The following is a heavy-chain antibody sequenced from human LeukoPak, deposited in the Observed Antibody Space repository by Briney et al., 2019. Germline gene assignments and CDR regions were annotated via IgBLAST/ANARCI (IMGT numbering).Heavy chain of an antibody. Sequence: GGSLRLSCAASGFIFSSYSMNWVRQAPGKGLEWVSSISSSSSYIYYADSVKDRFTISRDNAKNSLYLQMNSLRAEDAAVYYCTRENWYIDYWGQGNLVTVSS. V-gene: IGHV3-21*01. CDR3: TRENWYIDY. CDR2: ISSSSSYI. CDR1: GFIFSSYS. J-gene: IGHJ4*02.